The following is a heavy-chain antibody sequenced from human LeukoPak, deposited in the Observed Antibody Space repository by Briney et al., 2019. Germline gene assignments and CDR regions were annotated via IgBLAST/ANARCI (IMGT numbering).Heavy chain of an antibody. CDR3: ARVPGVAPDY. Sequence: PGRSLRPSSAPSRFAPRDYAMNSVRQAPGKGLEWVAVISYDGSNEYYADSVKGRFTISRDNSKNTLYLQMNSLRAEDTAVYYCARVPGVAPDYWGQGTLVTVSS. V-gene: IGHV3-30-3*01. D-gene: IGHD7-27*01. J-gene: IGHJ4*02. CDR1: RFAPRDYA. CDR2: ISYDGSNE.